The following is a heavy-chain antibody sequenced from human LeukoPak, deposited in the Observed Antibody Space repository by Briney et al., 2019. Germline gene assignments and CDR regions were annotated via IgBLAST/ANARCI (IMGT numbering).Heavy chain of an antibody. D-gene: IGHD6-19*01. CDR1: GFTFVNYA. J-gene: IGHJ4*02. CDR2: VVGNGGTT. V-gene: IGHV3-23*01. CDR3: AKARLSTGWAYNDY. Sequence: GGSLRLSCAASGFTFVNYAVSWVRQAPGKGLEWVSAVVGNGGTTFYADSVKGRFTISRDNSKKMVYLQIYSLRAEDTAVYYCAKARLSTGWAYNDYWGPGTLVTVSS.